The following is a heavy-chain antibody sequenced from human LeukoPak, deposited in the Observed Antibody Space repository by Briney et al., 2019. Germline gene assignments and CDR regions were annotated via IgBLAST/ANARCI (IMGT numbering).Heavy chain of an antibody. J-gene: IGHJ4*02. D-gene: IGHD3-16*01. V-gene: IGHV4-59*05. CDR3: ARLGRLGELLIDY. Sequence: SETLSLTCSVSGGSISSYYWSWVRQPPGKGLEWIGSIYYSGSTYYNPSLKSRVTISVDTSKNQFSLKLSSVTAADTAVYYCARLGRLGELLIDYWGQGTLVTVSS. CDR2: IYYSGST. CDR1: GGSISSYY.